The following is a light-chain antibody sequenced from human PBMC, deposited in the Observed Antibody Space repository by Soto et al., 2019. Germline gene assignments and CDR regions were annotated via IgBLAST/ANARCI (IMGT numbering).Light chain of an antibody. CDR3: SSHTTSTTRV. J-gene: IGLJ1*01. V-gene: IGLV2-14*01. CDR2: EVS. CDR1: SSDVGAYNY. Sequence: QAALTHPACMSGSPRQSIPISCTGTSSDVGAYNYVSWYQQHPGKAPKLIIDEVSNRPSGVSWRFSGSKSGNTASLTISVLQSEDEADYYCSSHTTSTTRVFGTGTKVTVL.